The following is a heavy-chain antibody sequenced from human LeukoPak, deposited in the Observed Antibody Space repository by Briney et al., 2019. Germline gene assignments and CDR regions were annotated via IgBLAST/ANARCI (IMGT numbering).Heavy chain of an antibody. CDR3: AREPGFVRSGNLNWHAP. J-gene: IGHJ5*02. Sequence: PSETLSLTCTVSGGSKSRYYGSWIRQPPGKGLEWIACISYSGSTKYNPSLKSRVTISVDTSKNQLSLKLSSVTAADTAVYYWAREPGFVRSGNLNWHAPWGQGTLVTVSS. CDR1: GGSKSRYY. CDR2: ISYSGST. V-gene: IGHV4-59*01. D-gene: IGHD4-23*01.